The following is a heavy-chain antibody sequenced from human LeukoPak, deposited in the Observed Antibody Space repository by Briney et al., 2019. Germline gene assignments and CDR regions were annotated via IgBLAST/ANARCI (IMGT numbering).Heavy chain of an antibody. D-gene: IGHD3-10*01. V-gene: IGHV4-4*07. Sequence: SETLSLTCTVSGGSINRYYWSWIRQPAGKGLEWIGRVSSRGSTNYNPSLKSRVTMSVDTSKNQFSLKLSSVSAADTAIYYCARDSLFGSADNLFDPWGQGTLVTVSS. CDR1: GGSINRYY. J-gene: IGHJ5*02. CDR2: VSSRGST. CDR3: ARDSLFGSADNLFDP.